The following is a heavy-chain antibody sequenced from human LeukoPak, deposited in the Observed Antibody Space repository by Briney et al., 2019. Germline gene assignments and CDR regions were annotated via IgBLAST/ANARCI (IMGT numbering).Heavy chain of an antibody. CDR2: ISYDGSNK. CDR1: GFTFSSYG. CDR3: AKDLGLGYCSSTSCRGGLDY. J-gene: IGHJ4*02. V-gene: IGHV3-30*18. D-gene: IGHD2-2*01. Sequence: PGGSLRLSCAASGFTFSSYGMHWVRQAPGKGLEWVAVISYDGSNKYYADSVKGRFTISRDNSKNTLYLQMNSLRAEDTAVYYCAKDLGLGYCSSTSCRGGLDYWGQGTLVTVSP.